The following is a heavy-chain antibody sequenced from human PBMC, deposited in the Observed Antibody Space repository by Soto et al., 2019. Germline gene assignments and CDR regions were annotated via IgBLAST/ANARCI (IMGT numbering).Heavy chain of an antibody. J-gene: IGHJ4*02. CDR1: GDSISSYY. V-gene: IGHV4-59*01. D-gene: IGHD3-22*01. CDR3: ALRSMAVVPEY. Sequence: QVQLQESGPGLVKPSETLSLTCAVSGDSISSYYCMWIRRPPGKGLESIVYLYYGRSANYNPSLKTRVTLSGDTSTNQCPLTLSSMTAADTAVYYCALRSMAVVPEYWGQGTLVTVSS. CDR2: LYYGRSA.